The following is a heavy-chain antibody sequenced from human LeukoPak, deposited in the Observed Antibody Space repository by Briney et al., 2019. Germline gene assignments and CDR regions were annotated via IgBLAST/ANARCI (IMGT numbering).Heavy chain of an antibody. CDR1: GYSFTSYW. V-gene: IGHV5-51*01. CDR3: ARDFRRGRATARGD. D-gene: IGHD1-26*01. J-gene: IGHJ4*02. CDR2: IYPGDSDT. Sequence: GESLKISCKGSGYSFTSYWIGWVRQIPGKGLEWMGIIYPGDSDTRYSPSFQGQVTMTRDTSISTAYMELSRLRSDDTAVYYCARDFRRGRATARGDWGQGTLVIVAS.